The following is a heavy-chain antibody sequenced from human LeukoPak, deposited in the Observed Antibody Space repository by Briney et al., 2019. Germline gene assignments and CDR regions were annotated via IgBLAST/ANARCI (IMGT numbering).Heavy chain of an antibody. V-gene: IGHV3-74*01. CDR2: INSDGSTT. J-gene: IGHJ4*02. CDR1: GFTFSSYW. Sequence: GGSLRLSCAASGFTFSSYWMYWVRQAPGKGLVWVSRINSDGSTTSHADSVKGRFTISRDNAKNTLYLQMNSLRAEDTAVYYCAARGYCSSTSCLLEYWGQGTLVTVSS. D-gene: IGHD2-2*01. CDR3: AARGYCSSTSCLLEY.